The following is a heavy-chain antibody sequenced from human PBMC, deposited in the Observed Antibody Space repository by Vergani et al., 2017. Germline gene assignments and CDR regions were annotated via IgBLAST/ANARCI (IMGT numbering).Heavy chain of an antibody. CDR1: GFTFSSYS. V-gene: IGHV3-48*04. D-gene: IGHD6-6*01. CDR3: ARDSSSSEYYFDY. J-gene: IGHJ4*02. Sequence: EVQLVESGGGLVQPGGSLRLSCAASGFTFSSYSMNWVRQAPVKGLEWVSYISSSSSTIYYADSVKGRFTISRDNAKNSLYLQMNSLRAEDTAVYYCARDSSSSEYYFDYWGQGTLVTVSS. CDR2: ISSSSSTI.